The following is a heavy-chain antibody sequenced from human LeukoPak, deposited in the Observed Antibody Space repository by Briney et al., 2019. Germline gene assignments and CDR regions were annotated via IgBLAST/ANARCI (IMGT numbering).Heavy chain of an antibody. Sequence: ASVKVSCKVSGYTLTELSMHWVRQAPGKGLEWMGGFDPEEGETVYAQKFQGRVTMTEDTSTDTAYMELSSLRAEDTAVYYCATDPENIVVVPTAMTYWGQGTLVTVSS. V-gene: IGHV1-24*01. J-gene: IGHJ4*02. CDR2: FDPEEGET. CDR1: GYTLTELS. D-gene: IGHD2-2*01. CDR3: ATDPENIVVVPTAMTY.